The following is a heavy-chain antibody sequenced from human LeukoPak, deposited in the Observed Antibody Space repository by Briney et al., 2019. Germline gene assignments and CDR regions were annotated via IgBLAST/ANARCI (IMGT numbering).Heavy chain of an antibody. CDR2: MYSGGST. J-gene: IGHJ4*02. D-gene: IGHD5-24*01. V-gene: IGHV3-53*01. CDR3: AVEMALRSRTFDY. Sequence: PGGSLRLSCAASGFTVSSNYMSWVRQAPGKGLEWVSVMYSGGSTYYADSVKGRFTISRDNSKNTLYLQMNSLRAEDTAVYYCAVEMALRSRTFDYWGQGTLVTVSS. CDR1: GFTVSSNY.